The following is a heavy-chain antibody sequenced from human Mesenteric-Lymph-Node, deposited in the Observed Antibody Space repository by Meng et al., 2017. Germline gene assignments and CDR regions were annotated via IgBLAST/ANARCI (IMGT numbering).Heavy chain of an antibody. D-gene: IGHD1-26*01. CDR3: ARVEVGITSGDY. CDR2: ISAYNGNT. CDR1: GYTFTNDG. J-gene: IGHJ4*02. V-gene: IGHV1-18*01. Sequence: QAQLVQVGGEVKRPGASVKVSCKASGYTFTNDGITWVRQAPGQGLEWMGWISAYNGNTNYAQTLQGRVTMTTDTSTSTAYMELGSLRSDDTAVYYCARVEVGITSGDYWGQGTLVTVSS.